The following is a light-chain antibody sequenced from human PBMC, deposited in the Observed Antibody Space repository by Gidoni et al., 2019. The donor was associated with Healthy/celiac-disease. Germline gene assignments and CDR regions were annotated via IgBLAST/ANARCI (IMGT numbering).Light chain of an antibody. CDR3: SSYTSSSPVV. CDR2: DVS. CDR1: SSDVGGYNY. V-gene: IGLV2-14*03. Sequence: SALTQPASSSGPPGQSITISCTGTSSDVGGYNYVSWYQQHPGKAPKLMIYDVSNRPSGVSKRFSGSKSGNTASLTISGLQAEDEADYYCSSYTSSSPVVFGGGTKLTVL. J-gene: IGLJ2*01.